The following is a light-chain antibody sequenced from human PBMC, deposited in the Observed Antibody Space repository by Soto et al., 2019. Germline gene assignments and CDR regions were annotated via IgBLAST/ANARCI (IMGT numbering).Light chain of an antibody. CDR3: AAWDNSLSEYV. V-gene: IGLV1-44*01. CDR1: SSNIGRNT. J-gene: IGLJ1*01. Sequence: QSVLTQPPSASETPGQRVTISCSGSSSNIGRNTVNWYQQLPGTAPKFVIYSNNQRPSGVPDRFSGSKSGTSGSLAISGLQSENEADYYCAAWDNSLSEYVFGTGTKVTVL. CDR2: SNN.